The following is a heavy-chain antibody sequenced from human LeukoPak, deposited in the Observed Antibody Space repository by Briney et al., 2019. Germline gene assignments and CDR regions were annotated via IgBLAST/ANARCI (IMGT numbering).Heavy chain of an antibody. D-gene: IGHD1-14*01. CDR3: ARSAVPELFDY. CDR1: VYTFTDYY. CDR2: INPNSGGT. Sequence: ASVNVSFKPSVYTFTDYYMHWVRQAPGQGREWMGWINPNSGGTNYAQKFQGRVTMTRDTSISTGYMELSRLRSDDTAVYYCARSAVPELFDYWGQGTLVTVSS. J-gene: IGHJ4*02. V-gene: IGHV1-2*02.